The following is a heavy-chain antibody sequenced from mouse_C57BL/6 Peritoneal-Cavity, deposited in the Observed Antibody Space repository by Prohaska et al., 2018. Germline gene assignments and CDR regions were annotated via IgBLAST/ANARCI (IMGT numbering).Heavy chain of an antibody. J-gene: IGHJ1*03. CDR1: GFPITRGYS. CDR3: SGDKGPYWYFHL. Sequence: QLQLQVSGPVLVKPSQPLFLTCSITGFPITRGYSCTWIRQSPGQPLVWMLYITHSVHTXANPSLQSPITITRETSRNRCCLQLNSVPAENTAMYYGSGDKGPYWYFHLRVTRTTVTFSS. V-gene: IGHV12-3*01. CDR2: ITHSVHT.